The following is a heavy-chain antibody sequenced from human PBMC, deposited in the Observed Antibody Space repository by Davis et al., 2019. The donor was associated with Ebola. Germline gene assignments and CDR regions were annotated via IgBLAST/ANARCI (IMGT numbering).Heavy chain of an antibody. D-gene: IGHD3-3*01. CDR3: AREYGASEGLDY. V-gene: IGHV4-34*01. Sequence: SETLSLTCAVYGGSFSGYYWSWIRQPSGKGLEWIGEINHSGSTNYNPSLKSRVTISVDTSKNQFSLKLSSVTAADTAVSYCAREYGASEGLDYWGQGTLVTVSS. CDR1: GGSFSGYY. J-gene: IGHJ4*02. CDR2: INHSGST.